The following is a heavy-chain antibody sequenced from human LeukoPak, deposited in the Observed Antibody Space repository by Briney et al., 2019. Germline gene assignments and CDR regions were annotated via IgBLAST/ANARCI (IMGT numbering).Heavy chain of an antibody. J-gene: IGHJ6*02. D-gene: IGHD3-22*01. CDR3: ARDKDYYDSSGYHYYYGMDV. CDR1: GLTFSDYG. CDR2: IWYDGSYK. Sequence: GGSLRLSCAASGLTFSDYGMHWVRQAPGKGLEWVALIWYDGSYKYYADSVMGRFTISRDNSKNTLYLQMNSLRAEDTAVYYCARDKDYYDSSGYHYYYGMDVWGQGTTVTVSS. V-gene: IGHV3-33*01.